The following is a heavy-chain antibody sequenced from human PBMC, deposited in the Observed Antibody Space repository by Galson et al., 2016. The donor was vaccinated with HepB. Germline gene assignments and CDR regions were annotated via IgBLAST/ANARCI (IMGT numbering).Heavy chain of an antibody. CDR3: ASKEWTSKSHYFYGLDV. CDR1: GFTFSSYG. V-gene: IGHV3-23*01. CDR2: ISGSGGST. D-gene: IGHD3-3*01. Sequence: SLRLSCAASGFTFSSYGMSWVRQAPGKGLEWVSSISGSGGSTYYADSVKGRFTISRDNSKNTLYLQMNSLRAEDTAVYFCASKEWTSKSHYFYGLDVWGQGTTVIVSS. J-gene: IGHJ6*01.